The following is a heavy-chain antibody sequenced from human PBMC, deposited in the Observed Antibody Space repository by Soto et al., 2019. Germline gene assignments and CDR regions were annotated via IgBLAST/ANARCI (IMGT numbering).Heavy chain of an antibody. V-gene: IGHV4-34*01. J-gene: IGHJ3*02. Sequence: SETLSLTCAVYGGSFSGYYWSWIRQPPGKGLEWIGEINHSGSTNYNPSLKSRVTISVDTSKNQFSLKLSSATAADTAVYYCARFGGTVTTKMDAFDIWGQGTMVTVSS. D-gene: IGHD4-17*01. CDR1: GGSFSGYY. CDR2: INHSGST. CDR3: ARFGGTVTTKMDAFDI.